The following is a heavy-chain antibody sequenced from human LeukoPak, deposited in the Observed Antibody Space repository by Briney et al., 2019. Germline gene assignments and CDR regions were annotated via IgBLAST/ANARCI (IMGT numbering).Heavy chain of an antibody. CDR2: IYYSGST. J-gene: IGHJ3*02. D-gene: IGHD2-2*01. CDR1: GGSISSSSYY. V-gene: IGHV4-39*07. Sequence: SETLSLTCTVSGGSISSSSYYWGWIRQPPGKGLEWIGSIYYSGSTYYNPSLKSRVTISVDTSKNQFSLKLSSVTAADTAVYYCARGPLIVVVPAAMDDAFDIWGQGTMVTVSS. CDR3: ARGPLIVVVPAAMDDAFDI.